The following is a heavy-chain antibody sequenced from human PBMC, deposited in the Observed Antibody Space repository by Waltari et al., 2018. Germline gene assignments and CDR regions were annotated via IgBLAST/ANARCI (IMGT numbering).Heavy chain of an antibody. CDR1: GGSFSGYY. J-gene: IGHJ3*02. Sequence: QVQLQQWGAGLLKPSETLSLTCAVYGGSFSGYYWSWIRQPPGKGLEWIGEINHMGSTNYNPSLNSRFTISVDTSKNQFSLKLSSVTAADTAVYYCARHPYYDSSGKSRSAFDIWGQGTMVTVSS. V-gene: IGHV4-34*01. D-gene: IGHD3-22*01. CDR3: ARHPYYDSSGKSRSAFDI. CDR2: INHMGST.